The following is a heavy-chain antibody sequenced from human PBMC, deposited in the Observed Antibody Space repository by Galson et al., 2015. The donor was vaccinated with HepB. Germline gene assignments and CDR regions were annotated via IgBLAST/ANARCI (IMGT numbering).Heavy chain of an antibody. Sequence: SLRLSCAASGFTFSSYSMNWVRQAPGKGLEWVSSISSSSSYIYYADSVKGRFTISRDNAKNSLYLQMNSLRAEGTAVYYCARDNFLEWLPEGIYYYYMDVWGKGTTVTVS. J-gene: IGHJ6*03. D-gene: IGHD3-3*01. V-gene: IGHV3-21*01. CDR3: ARDNFLEWLPEGIYYYYMDV. CDR2: ISSSSSYI. CDR1: GFTFSSYS.